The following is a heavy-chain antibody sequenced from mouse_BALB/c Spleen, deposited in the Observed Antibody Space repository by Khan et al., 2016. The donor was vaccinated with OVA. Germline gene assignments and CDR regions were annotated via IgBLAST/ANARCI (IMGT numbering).Heavy chain of an antibody. J-gene: IGHJ1*01. V-gene: IGHV2-9*02. Sequence: QVQLKQSGPGLVAPSQSLSITCTVSGFSLTSYGVHWVRQPPGKGLEWLGVIWAGGSTNYNSALMSRLSISKDNSKSQVFLKMNSLQTDDTAMYYYATNYYNSSNWYFDVWGAGTTVTVSS. CDR2: IWAGGST. D-gene: IGHD1-1*01. CDR1: GFSLTSYG. CDR3: ATNYYNSSNWYFDV.